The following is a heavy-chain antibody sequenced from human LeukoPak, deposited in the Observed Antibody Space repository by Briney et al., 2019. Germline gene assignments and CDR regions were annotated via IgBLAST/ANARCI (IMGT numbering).Heavy chain of an antibody. CDR2: VSGSGDRM. J-gene: IGHJ4*02. D-gene: IGHD6-13*01. CDR3: AKAAAAPGFDF. Sequence: GGSLRLSCAASGFTSSSYALNWVRQAPGKGLEWVATVSGSGDRMYHADSVKGRFTISRDNSKNTIYLQMNSLKAEDTALYYCAKAAAAPGFDFWGQGTLVTVSS. V-gene: IGHV3-23*01. CDR1: GFTSSSYA.